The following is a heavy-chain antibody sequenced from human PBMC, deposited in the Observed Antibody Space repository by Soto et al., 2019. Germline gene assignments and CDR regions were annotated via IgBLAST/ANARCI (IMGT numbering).Heavy chain of an antibody. CDR1: GFTFGSNW. D-gene: IGHD5-12*01. Sequence: GGSLRLSCAASGFTFGSNWMSWVRQAPGKGLEWVASIKRDGSEKYYVDSVKGRFTISRDNAKNTLYLQMNSLRADDTAVYYCASLEWESSGYADYWGQGTQVTVSS. CDR3: ASLEWESSGYADY. V-gene: IGHV3-7*03. CDR2: IKRDGSEK. J-gene: IGHJ4*02.